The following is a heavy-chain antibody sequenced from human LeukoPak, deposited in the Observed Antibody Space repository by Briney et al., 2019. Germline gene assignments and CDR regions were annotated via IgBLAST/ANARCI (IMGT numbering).Heavy chain of an antibody. J-gene: IGHJ4*02. D-gene: IGHD5-12*01. V-gene: IGHV3-11*04. CDR2: ISNSGSSI. CDR1: GFTFSDYY. Sequence: GGSLRLSCAASGFTFSDYYMNWIRQAPGKGLEWVSYISNSGSSIYYADSVKGRFTISRDNAKNSLYLQMNSLRAEDTAVYYCARVEASGYDYGAFDYWGQGTLVTVSS. CDR3: ARVEASGYDYGAFDY.